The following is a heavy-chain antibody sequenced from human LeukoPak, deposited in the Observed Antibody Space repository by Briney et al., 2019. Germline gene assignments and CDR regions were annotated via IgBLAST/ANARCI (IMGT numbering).Heavy chain of an antibody. CDR3: ARILGYCSGGSCYGYYYGMDV. V-gene: IGHV3-33*01. CDR2: IWYDGSNK. Sequence: GRSLRLSCAASGFTFSSYGMHWVRQAPGKGLEWVAVIWYDGSNKYYADSVKGRFTISRDNSKNTLYLQMNSLRAEDTALYYCARILGYCSGGSCYGYYYGMDVWGQGTTVTVSS. CDR1: GFTFSSYG. D-gene: IGHD2-15*01. J-gene: IGHJ6*02.